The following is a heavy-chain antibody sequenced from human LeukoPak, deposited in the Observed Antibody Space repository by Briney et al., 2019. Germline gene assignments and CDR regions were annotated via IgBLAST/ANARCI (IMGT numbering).Heavy chain of an antibody. J-gene: IGHJ5*02. CDR2: INPSGGST. D-gene: IGHD6-19*01. CDR1: GYTFTSYY. V-gene: IGHV1-46*01. CDR3: ARGSRIAVAGTNWFDP. Sequence: ASVKVSCKASGYTFTSYYMHWVRQAPGQGLEWMGLINPSGGSTSYAQKFQGRVTMTRDTSTSTVYMELSSLRSEDTAVYYCARGSRIAVAGTNWFDPWGQGTLVTVSS.